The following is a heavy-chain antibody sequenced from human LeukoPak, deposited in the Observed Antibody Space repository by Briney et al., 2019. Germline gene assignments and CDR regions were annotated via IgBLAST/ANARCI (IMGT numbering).Heavy chain of an antibody. Sequence: SETLSLTCTVSGGSISSYYWSWIRQPAGKGLEWIGHIYTSGSTKYNPSLKGRVTISVDKSKNQFSLKLSSVTAADTAVYYCASRGAYYYGSGSYLYYFDYWGQGTLVTVSS. CDR3: ASRGAYYYGSGSYLYYFDY. V-gene: IGHV4-4*07. CDR2: IYTSGST. CDR1: GGSISSYY. D-gene: IGHD3-10*01. J-gene: IGHJ4*02.